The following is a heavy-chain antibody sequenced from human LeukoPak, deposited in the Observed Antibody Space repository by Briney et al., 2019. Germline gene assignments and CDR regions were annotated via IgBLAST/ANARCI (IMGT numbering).Heavy chain of an antibody. CDR3: ARGTRNIVVVPAALQTLYYYYYMDV. J-gene: IGHJ6*03. CDR2: INHSGST. D-gene: IGHD2-2*01. CDR1: GGSFSGYY. Sequence: SETLSLTCAVYGGSFSGYYWSWLRQPPEKGLEWIGEINHSGSTNYNPSLKSRVTISVDTSKKQFSLQMSSVTAADTAVYYCARGTRNIVVVPAALQTLYYYYYMDVWGKGTTVTVSS. V-gene: IGHV4-34*01.